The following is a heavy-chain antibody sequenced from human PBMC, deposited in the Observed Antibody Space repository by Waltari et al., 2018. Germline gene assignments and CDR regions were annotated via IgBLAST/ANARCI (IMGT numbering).Heavy chain of an antibody. CDR2: IYYSGST. J-gene: IGHJ4*02. Sequence: QLQLQESGPGLVKPSETLSLTCTVSGGSISSSSYYWGWIRQPPGKGLEWIGSIYYSGSTSYNPSLKSRVTISVDTSKNQFSLKLSSVTAADTAVYYCARRPGYYDSSGYYSVPFDYWGQGTLVTVSS. CDR3: ARRPGYYDSSGYYSVPFDY. D-gene: IGHD3-22*01. CDR1: GGSISSSSYY. V-gene: IGHV4-39*07.